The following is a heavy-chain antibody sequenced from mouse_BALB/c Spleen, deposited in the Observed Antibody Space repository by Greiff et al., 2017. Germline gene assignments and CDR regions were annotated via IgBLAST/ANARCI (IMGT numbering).Heavy chain of an antibody. CDR2: IWSDGST. CDR1: GFSLTSYG. J-gene: IGHJ4*01. CDR3: ARGRWDGSYAMDY. Sequence: QVQLKESGPDLVAPSQSLSITCTVSGFSLTSYGVHWVRQPPGKGLEWLVVIWSDGSTTYNSALKSRLSISKDNSKSQVFLKMNSLQTDDTAMYYCARGRWDGSYAMDYWGQGTSVTVSS. V-gene: IGHV2-6-2*01. D-gene: IGHD4-1*01.